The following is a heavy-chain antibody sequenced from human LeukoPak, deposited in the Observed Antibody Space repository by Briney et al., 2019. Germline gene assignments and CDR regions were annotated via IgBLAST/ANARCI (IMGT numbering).Heavy chain of an antibody. Sequence: SQTLSLTCAVPGGSISSGGYYWSWIRQHPGKGLEWIGYSYYTGSTYYNPSLKSRVTISVDTSKNQISLKLRSVTAADTAVYYCARDSGNCSSSNCYGSHPIDYWGQGVLVTVSS. V-gene: IGHV4-31*11. CDR1: GGSISSGGYY. D-gene: IGHD2-2*01. CDR3: ARDSGNCSSSNCYGSHPIDY. CDR2: SYYTGST. J-gene: IGHJ4*02.